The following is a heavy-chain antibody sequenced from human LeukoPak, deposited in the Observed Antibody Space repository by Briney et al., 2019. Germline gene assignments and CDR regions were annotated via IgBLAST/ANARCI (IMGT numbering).Heavy chain of an antibody. D-gene: IGHD5-24*01. CDR2: INPNNGDT. CDR1: GYTFTGYY. CDR3: ARRENDC. V-gene: IGHV1-2*06. Sequence: ASVKVSCKASGYTFTGYYLHWVRQAPGQGLEWMGRINPNNGDTNFAQKFQGRVTMTRDTSNSTAYLELSRLRSDDTAVYYCARRENDCWGQGTLVTVSS. J-gene: IGHJ4*02.